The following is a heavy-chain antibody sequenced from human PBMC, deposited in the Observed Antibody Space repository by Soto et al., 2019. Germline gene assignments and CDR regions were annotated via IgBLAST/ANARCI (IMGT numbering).Heavy chain of an antibody. CDR2: IYYSGST. CDR1: GGSISSFY. CDR3: ARVGGVAARTFDY. V-gene: IGHV4-59*01. J-gene: IGHJ4*02. Sequence: NPSETLSLTCTVSGGSISSFYWTWIRQPPGKGLEWIGYIYYSGSTNYNPSLKSRVGISVDTSKNQFSLKLRSVTAADTAVYFCARVGGVAARTFDYWGQGTLVTVSS. D-gene: IGHD6-6*01.